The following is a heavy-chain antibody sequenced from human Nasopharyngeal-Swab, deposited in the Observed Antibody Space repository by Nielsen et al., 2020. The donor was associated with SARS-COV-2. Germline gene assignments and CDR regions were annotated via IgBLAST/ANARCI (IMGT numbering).Heavy chain of an antibody. J-gene: IGHJ5*02. V-gene: IGHV4-38-2*02. Sequence: SETLSLTCTVSGGSISSYYWGWIRQPPGKGLEWIGSIYHSGSTYYNPSLKSRVTISVDTSKNQFSLKLSSVTAADTAVYYCARLGEFDPWGQGTLVTVSS. CDR3: ARLGEFDP. CDR1: GGSISSYY. D-gene: IGHD3-16*01. CDR2: IYHSGST.